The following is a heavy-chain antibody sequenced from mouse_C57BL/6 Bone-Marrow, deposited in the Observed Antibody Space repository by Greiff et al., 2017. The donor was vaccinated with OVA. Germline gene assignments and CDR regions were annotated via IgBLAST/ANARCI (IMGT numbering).Heavy chain of an antibody. CDR3: LYYSNYDWYFDV. CDR2: IDIGNGYT. Sequence: EVQLQQSGAELVRPGSSVKMSCKTSGYTFTSYGINWVKQRPGQGLEWIGYIDIGNGYTEYNEKFKGKATLTSDTSSSTAYMQLSSLTSEDSAIYFCLYYSNYDWYFDVWGTGTTVTVSS. V-gene: IGHV1-58*01. D-gene: IGHD2-5*01. J-gene: IGHJ1*03. CDR1: GYTFTSYG.